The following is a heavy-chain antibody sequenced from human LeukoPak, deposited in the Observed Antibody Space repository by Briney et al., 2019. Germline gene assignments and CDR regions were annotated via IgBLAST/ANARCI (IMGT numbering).Heavy chain of an antibody. CDR3: ARHSLCRGATCISSYYSGLDI. J-gene: IGHJ6*02. CDR2: VYKSGNT. CDR1: GDSISSSFYY. V-gene: IGHV4-61*05. Sequence: PSETLSLTCTVSGDSISSSFYYWGWIRQPPGKGLEWVGYVYKSGNTNYKPSLRSRVIISLDTAKNQFSLKLSSVTAAHTAIYYCARHSLCRGATCISSYYSGLDIWGQPTTVTVSS. D-gene: IGHD3-10*01.